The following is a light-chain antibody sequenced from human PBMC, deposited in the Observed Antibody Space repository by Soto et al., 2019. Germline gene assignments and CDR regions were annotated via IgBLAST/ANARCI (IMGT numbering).Light chain of an antibody. CDR3: QTWGSGIHV. CDR1: SGHSDNA. CDR2: VNSDGSH. V-gene: IGLV4-69*02. Sequence: QLVLTQPPSASASLGASVKLTCTLSSGHSDNAIAWHQQQPEKGPRFLIKVNSDGSHIKGDWIPDRFSGSGSGAERFLTISSLQSEDEADYYCQTWGSGIHVFGSGTKVTVL. J-gene: IGLJ1*01.